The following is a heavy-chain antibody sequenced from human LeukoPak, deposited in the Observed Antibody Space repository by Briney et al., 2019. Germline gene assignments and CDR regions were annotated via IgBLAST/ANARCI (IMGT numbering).Heavy chain of an antibody. CDR3: ARDRGYSGYVGY. J-gene: IGHJ4*02. D-gene: IGHD5-12*01. V-gene: IGHV1-69*04. Sequence: SVKVSCKASGGTFSSYAISWVRQAPGQGLEWMGRIIPILGIANYAQKFQGRVTITADKSTSTAYMELSSLRSEDTAVYYCARDRGYSGYVGYWGQGTLVTVSS. CDR2: IIPILGIA. CDR1: GGTFSSYA.